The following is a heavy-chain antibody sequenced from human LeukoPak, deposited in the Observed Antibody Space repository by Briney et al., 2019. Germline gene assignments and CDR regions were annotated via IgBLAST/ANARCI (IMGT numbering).Heavy chain of an antibody. Sequence: SETLSLTCTVSGGSISTYYWSWIRQPPGKGLEWIGYIYYSGSTNYNPSLKSRVTISVDPSKNQFSLKLSSVTAADTAVYYCARGATSLSYFDSRGQGTLVTVSS. D-gene: IGHD2/OR15-2a*01. CDR3: ARGATSLSYFDS. CDR2: IYYSGST. V-gene: IGHV4-59*01. CDR1: GGSISTYY. J-gene: IGHJ4*02.